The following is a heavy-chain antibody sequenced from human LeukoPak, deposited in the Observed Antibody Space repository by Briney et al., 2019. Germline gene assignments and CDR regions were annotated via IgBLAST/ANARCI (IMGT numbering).Heavy chain of an antibody. D-gene: IGHD1-1*01. CDR3: ARSTTGDYSDY. V-gene: IGHV4-59*01. J-gene: IGHJ4*02. CDR2: IYSSGST. CDR1: GGSMRNYY. Sequence: SETLSLTCTVSGGSMRNYYWSWIRQPPGRGLEWIGYIYSSGSTNYNPSLKSRVTISVDTSKNQFSLRLSSVTAADTAVYYCARSTTGDYSDYWGQGTLVTVSS.